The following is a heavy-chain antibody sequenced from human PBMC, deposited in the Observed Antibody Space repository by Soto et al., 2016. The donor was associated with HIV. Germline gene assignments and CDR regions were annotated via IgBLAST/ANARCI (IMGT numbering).Heavy chain of an antibody. J-gene: IGHJ6*03. CDR3: ATARCTSCYIIYYYYMDI. V-gene: IGHV3-23*01. CDR2: ISPSGGST. D-gene: IGHD2-2*02. Sequence: DVQLLESGGGLVQPGGSLRLSCTASGLTFSSYDMRWVRQAPGKGLEWVSGISPSGGSTYYADSVKGRFTISRDNSENTLYLQMNSLRAEDTAVYYCATARCTSCYIIYYYYMDIWGKGTTVTVSS. CDR1: GLTFSSYD.